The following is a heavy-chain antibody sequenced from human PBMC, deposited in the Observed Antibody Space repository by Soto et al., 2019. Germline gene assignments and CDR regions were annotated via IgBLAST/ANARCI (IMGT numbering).Heavy chain of an antibody. CDR3: AKSFLTIRRDYYYMDV. J-gene: IGHJ6*03. Sequence: GGSLRLSCAASGFTFSSYAMSWVRQAPGKGLEWVSAISGSGGSTYYADSVKGRFTISRDNSKNTLYLQMNSLRAEDTAVYYCAKSFLTIRRDYYYMDVWGKGTTVTVSS. CDR2: ISGSGGST. D-gene: IGHD1-1*01. CDR1: GFTFSSYA. V-gene: IGHV3-23*01.